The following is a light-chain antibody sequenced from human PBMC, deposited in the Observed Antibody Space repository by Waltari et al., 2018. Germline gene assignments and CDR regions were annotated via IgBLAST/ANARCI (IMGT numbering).Light chain of an antibody. CDR2: CAS. J-gene: IGKJ4*01. Sequence: DIVMTQSPDSLAVSLGERATIHCKSSQSVLYSSNNKNYLAWYQQKPGQPPKLLIYCASTRESGAPDRFSGSGSGTDFTLTISSLQAEDVAVYYCQQYYSTPLTFGGGTKVEIK. CDR3: QQYYSTPLT. CDR1: QSVLYSSNNKNY. V-gene: IGKV4-1*01.